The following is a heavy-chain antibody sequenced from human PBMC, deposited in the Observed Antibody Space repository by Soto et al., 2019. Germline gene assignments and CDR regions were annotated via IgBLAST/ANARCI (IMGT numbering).Heavy chain of an antibody. CDR2: IIPIFGNA. CDR1: GGTFSSYA. V-gene: IGHV1-69*13. CDR3: ARGDSSSSGDKWFDP. Sequence: SVKVSCKASGGTFSSYAIIWVRQAPGQGLEWMGGIIPIFGNANYAQKFQGRLTITADESTSTAYMELSSLRSEDTAVYYCARGDSSSSGDKWFDPWGQGTLVTF. J-gene: IGHJ5*02. D-gene: IGHD6-6*01.